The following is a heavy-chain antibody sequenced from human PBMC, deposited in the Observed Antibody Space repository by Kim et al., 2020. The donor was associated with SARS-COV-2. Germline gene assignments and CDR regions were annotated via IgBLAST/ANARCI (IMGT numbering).Heavy chain of an antibody. J-gene: IGHJ6*02. CDR3: AREDTSSWYFGMDV. Sequence: ASVKVSCKASGYTFNSYYIHWVRQAPGQGLEWMGIIKPGGGSTRYAQNFQGRVTMTRDTSTSTVYMELSSLRSEDTAVYFCAREDTSSWYFGMDVWGQGTTVTVSS. CDR2: IKPGGGST. D-gene: IGHD6-13*01. CDR1: GYTFNSYY. V-gene: IGHV1-46*02.